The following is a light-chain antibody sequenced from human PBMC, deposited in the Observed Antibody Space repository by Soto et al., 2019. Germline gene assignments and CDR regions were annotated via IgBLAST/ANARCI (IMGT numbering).Light chain of an antibody. V-gene: IGLV2-8*01. CDR3: TSYAGCNTMV. Sequence: QSALTQPPSASASPGQSVTISCTGTRGDVGGFDYVSWYQHYPGKAPKLLIYGVTRRPSGVSDRFSGHKSANTASLTISGLQPEDEADYYCTSYAGCNTMVFGGGTKVTVL. J-gene: IGLJ2*01. CDR1: RGDVGGFDY. CDR2: GVT.